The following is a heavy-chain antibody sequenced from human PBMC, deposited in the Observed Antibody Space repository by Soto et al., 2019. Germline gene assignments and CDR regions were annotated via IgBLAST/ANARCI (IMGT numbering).Heavy chain of an antibody. D-gene: IGHD3-10*01. CDR1: GYTFTSYG. CDR3: ARVYGSGSYIAFDI. J-gene: IGHJ3*02. CDR2: ISPYNGNT. V-gene: IGHV1-18*01. Sequence: ASVKVSCKASGYTFTSYGISWVRQAPGQGLEWMGWISPYNGNTKYTEKFQGRVTMTTDTSTSTAYMELRSLRSDDTAVYYCARVYGSGSYIAFDIWRQGTMVTVSS.